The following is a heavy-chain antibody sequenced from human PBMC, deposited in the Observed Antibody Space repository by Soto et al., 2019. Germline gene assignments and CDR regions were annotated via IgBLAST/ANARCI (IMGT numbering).Heavy chain of an antibody. D-gene: IGHD2-2*01. Sequence: GSLRLACAASGXTFSSYWMHWVRQAPGKGLEWVAVIWYDGSNKYYADSVKGRFTISRDNSKNTLYLQMNSLRAEDTAVYYCATHCSSTSCSRKLRMDVWGQGTTGTVSS. V-gene: IGHV3-33*01. CDR3: ATHCSSTSCSRKLRMDV. J-gene: IGHJ6*02. CDR1: GXTFSSYW. CDR2: IWYDGSNK.